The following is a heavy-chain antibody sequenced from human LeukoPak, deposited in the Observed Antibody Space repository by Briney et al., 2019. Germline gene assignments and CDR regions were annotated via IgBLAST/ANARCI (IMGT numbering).Heavy chain of an antibody. D-gene: IGHD3-22*01. J-gene: IGHJ3*02. CDR3: ARRSITMIVGFDI. CDR2: IYYSGST. Sequence: SETLSLTCTVSGGSISSGGYSWSWIRQHPGKGLEWIGYIYYSGSTYYNPSLKSRVTISVDTSKNQFSLKLSSVTAADTAVYYCARRSITMIVGFDIWGQGTMVTVSS. CDR1: GGSISSGGYS. V-gene: IGHV4-31*03.